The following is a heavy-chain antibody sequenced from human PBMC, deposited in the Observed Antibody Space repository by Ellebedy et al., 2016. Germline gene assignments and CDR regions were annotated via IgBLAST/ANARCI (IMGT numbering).Heavy chain of an antibody. CDR1: GFSFSRYW. J-gene: IGHJ3*01. CDR3: ARDDPSRTGGFDL. V-gene: IGHV3-74*01. Sequence: GESLKISCAASGFSFSRYWMHWVRRGPGKGLVWVSRILSDGTTGYADSVKGRFTISRDNAKNTLYLQMNSLSVEDTAVYYCARDDPSRTGGFDLWGQGTMVTVSS. D-gene: IGHD1-26*01. CDR2: ILSDGTT.